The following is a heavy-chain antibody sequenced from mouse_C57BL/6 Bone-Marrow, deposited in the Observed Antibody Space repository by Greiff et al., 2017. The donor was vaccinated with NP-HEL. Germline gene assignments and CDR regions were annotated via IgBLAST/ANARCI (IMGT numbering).Heavy chain of an antibody. V-gene: IGHV1-80*01. Sequence: QVQLQQSGAELVKPGASVKISCKASGYAFSSYWMNWVKQRPGKGLEWIGQIYPGDGDTNYNGKFKGKATLTADKSSSTAYMQLSSLTSEDSAVYFCARKGIYYDYEGFAYWGQGTLSLSLQ. CDR2: IYPGDGDT. CDR1: GYAFSSYW. J-gene: IGHJ3*01. D-gene: IGHD2-4*01. CDR3: ARKGIYYDYEGFAY.